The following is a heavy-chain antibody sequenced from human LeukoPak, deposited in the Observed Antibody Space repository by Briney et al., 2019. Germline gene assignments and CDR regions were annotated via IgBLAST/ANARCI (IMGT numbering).Heavy chain of an antibody. CDR2: TYYSGST. D-gene: IGHD1-26*01. CDR3: ARTASGSYSWIDAFDI. Sequence: PSETLSLTCTVSGGSISSFYWSWIRQPPGKGLEWIGYTYYSGSTNYNPSLKSRVTISIDTSTNQFSLKLSSVTAADTAVYYCARTASGSYSWIDAFDIWGQGTMVTVSS. CDR1: GGSISSFY. J-gene: IGHJ3*02. V-gene: IGHV4-59*01.